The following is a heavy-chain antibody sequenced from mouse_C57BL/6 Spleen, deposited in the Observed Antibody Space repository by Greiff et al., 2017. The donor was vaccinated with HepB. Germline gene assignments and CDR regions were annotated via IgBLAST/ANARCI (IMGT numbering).Heavy chain of an antibody. Sequence: QVQLQQPGAELVKPGASVKLSCKASGYTFTSYWMRWVKQRPGQGLEWIGMIHPNSGSTNYNEKFKSKATLTVDKSSSTAYMQLSSLTSEDSAVYYCARRASTDYEWNYYAMDYWGQGTSVTVSS. CDR1: GYTFTSYW. J-gene: IGHJ4*01. V-gene: IGHV1-64*01. CDR2: IHPNSGST. D-gene: IGHD2-13*01. CDR3: ARRASTDYEWNYYAMDY.